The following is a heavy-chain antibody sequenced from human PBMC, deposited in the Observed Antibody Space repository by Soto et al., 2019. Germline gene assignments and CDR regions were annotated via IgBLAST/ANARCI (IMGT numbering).Heavy chain of an antibody. CDR3: VQSRCGGDCLQSYSSHSYYGLDV. V-gene: IGHV2-5*02. CDR1: GFSLSTTGEG. CDR2: IYWDDDK. D-gene: IGHD2-21*02. J-gene: IGHJ6*02. Sequence: QITLKESGPTLVKPTQTLTLTCTFSGFSLSTTGEGVGWIRQPPGKALEWLALIYWDDDKRYSPSLKSTLTITKDTSKNQVVLTMANLDPVDTATYYCVQSRCGGDCLQSYSSHSYYGLDVWGQGTTVTVSS.